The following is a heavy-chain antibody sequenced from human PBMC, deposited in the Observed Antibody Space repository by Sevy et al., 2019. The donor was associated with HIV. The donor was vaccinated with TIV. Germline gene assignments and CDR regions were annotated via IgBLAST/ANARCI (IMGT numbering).Heavy chain of an antibody. D-gene: IGHD2-21*02. J-gene: IGHJ3*02. CDR3: ARHLVTGTSAFDT. V-gene: IGHV4-59*08. Sequence: SETLSLTCTVSGGSISTYHWSWIRQPPGKGPEWIAYIHYSGSTNYNPSLKSRVTISVDTAKKKFSLNLRSVTAADTAVYFCARHLVTGTSAFDTWGQGTMVTVSS. CDR1: GGSISTYH. CDR2: IHYSGST.